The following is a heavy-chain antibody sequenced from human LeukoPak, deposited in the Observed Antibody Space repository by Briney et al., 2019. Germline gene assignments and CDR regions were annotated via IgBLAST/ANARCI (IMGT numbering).Heavy chain of an antibody. CDR2: IYYSGST. V-gene: IGHV4-39*01. CDR3: ARHIVGATMRIDY. D-gene: IGHD1-26*01. Sequence: PSETLSLTCTVSGGGISSYYWGWLRQPPGKGLEWIGSIYYSGSTYYNPSLKSRVTMSVDTSKNQFSLKLSSVTAADTAVYYCARHIVGATMRIDYWGQGTLVTVSS. J-gene: IGHJ4*02. CDR1: GGGISSYY.